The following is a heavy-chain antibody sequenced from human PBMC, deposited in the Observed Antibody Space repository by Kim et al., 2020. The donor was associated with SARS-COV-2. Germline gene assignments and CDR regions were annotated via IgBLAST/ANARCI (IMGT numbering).Heavy chain of an antibody. CDR1: GFSFSSYA. Sequence: GGSLRLSCAASGFSFSSYAMFWVSQAPGKGLEWVAAIASDGSLQFYAGSVKGRFTISRDNSQNTVTLQMDSLRIEDTAVYYCAKSARIYDSSGNYDRFFDPWGQGTLVTVSS. CDR3: AKSARIYDSSGNYDRFFDP. V-gene: IGHV3-30*18. CDR2: IASDGSLQ. D-gene: IGHD3-22*01. J-gene: IGHJ5*02.